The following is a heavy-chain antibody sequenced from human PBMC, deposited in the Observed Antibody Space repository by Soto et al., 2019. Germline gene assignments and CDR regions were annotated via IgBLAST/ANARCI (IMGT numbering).Heavy chain of an antibody. D-gene: IGHD3-22*01. CDR3: VCLPRVVVNDY. CDR2: ISGSGGST. Sequence: GGSLRLSCAASGFTFSSYAMSWVRQAPGKGLEWVSAISGSGGSTYYADSVKGRFTISRDNSKNTLYLQMNSLRAEDTAVYYCVCLPRVVVNDYWGQGTLVTVSS. CDR1: GFTFSSYA. V-gene: IGHV3-23*01. J-gene: IGHJ4*02.